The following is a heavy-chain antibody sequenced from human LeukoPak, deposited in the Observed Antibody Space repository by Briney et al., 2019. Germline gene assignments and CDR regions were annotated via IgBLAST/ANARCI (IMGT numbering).Heavy chain of an antibody. J-gene: IGHJ6*03. V-gene: IGHV4-59*08. CDR3: ARTSALYRYDNSGSYYYYYMDV. Sequence: SETLSLTCTVSGGSISGYYWSWIRQPPGKGLQWIGYIYYSGNSEYNLSLKSRVSISLDTSRNRFSLELRSVTAADTAPYYCARTSALYRYDNSGSYYYYYMDVWGKGTTVAVSS. D-gene: IGHD3-22*01. CDR1: GGSISGYY. CDR2: IYYSGNS.